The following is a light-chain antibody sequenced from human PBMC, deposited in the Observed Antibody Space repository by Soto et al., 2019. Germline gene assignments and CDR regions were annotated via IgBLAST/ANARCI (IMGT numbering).Light chain of an antibody. CDR1: SSDVGGYNY. J-gene: IGLJ1*01. CDR2: DVS. V-gene: IGLV2-14*03. Sequence: QSALAQPSSGSRSHGSSITISFTGTSSDVGGYNYVSWYQHHPGKAPKLMIYDVSNRPSGVSNRFSGSKSGNTASLTISGLQPEDEADYYCCSYTTSNTRQIVFGTGTKVTVL. CDR3: CSYTTSNTRQIV.